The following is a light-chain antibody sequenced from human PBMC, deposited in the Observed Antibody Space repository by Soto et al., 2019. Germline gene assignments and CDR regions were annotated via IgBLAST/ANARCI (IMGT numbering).Light chain of an antibody. CDR1: QSIRTY. J-gene: IGKJ1*01. Sequence: DIQMTQSPTSLSASVGDRVTNTCRASQSIRTYLNWYQQTPGKAPKFLIYAASTLQGGVPSRFSGSGSGTDFTLTISSLQPEDFATCYCQQTYSNPRTFGQGTKV. CDR2: AAS. V-gene: IGKV1-39*01. CDR3: QQTYSNPRT.